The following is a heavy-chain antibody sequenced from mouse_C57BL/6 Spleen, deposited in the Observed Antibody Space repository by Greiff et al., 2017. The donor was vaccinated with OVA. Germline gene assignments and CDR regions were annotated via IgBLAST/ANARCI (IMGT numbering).Heavy chain of an antibody. CDR1: GFSFTDYY. CDR3: TREYYGSSAGFAY. J-gene: IGHJ3*01. CDR2: IGPEGGDT. Sequence: EVQLQQSGAALVRPGASVTLSCPASGFSFTDYYMHWVPQTPEQGLEWIGRIGPEGGDTEYAAKFQGKATMTADTSSNTAYLQRSSLTSDDTAVYYCTREYYGSSAGFAYWGQGTLVTVSA. V-gene: IGHV14-1*01. D-gene: IGHD1-1*01.